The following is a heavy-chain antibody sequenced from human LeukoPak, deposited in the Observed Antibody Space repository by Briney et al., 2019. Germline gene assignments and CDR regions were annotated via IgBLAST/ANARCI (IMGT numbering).Heavy chain of an antibody. J-gene: IGHJ4*02. Sequence: GGSLRLSCAASGFTFSTYTMNWVRQAPGKGLEWVSSISSSSSSMYYADSMKGRFTISRDNAENSLYLQMNSLRAEDTAVYYCASGWYSDYWGQGTLVTVSS. CDR3: ASGWYSDY. D-gene: IGHD6-19*01. V-gene: IGHV3-21*01. CDR1: GFTFSTYT. CDR2: ISSSSSSM.